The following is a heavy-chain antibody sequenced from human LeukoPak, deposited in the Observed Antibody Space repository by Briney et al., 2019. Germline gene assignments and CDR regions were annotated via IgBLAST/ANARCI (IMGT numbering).Heavy chain of an antibody. D-gene: IGHD5-24*01. CDR2: IMPMFGKA. J-gene: IGHJ5*02. CDR1: GGTFSSYD. Sequence: GASVKVSCKASGGTFSSYDISWVRQAPGQGLEWMGGIMPMFGKANYAQKFQGRVTMTRNTSISTAYMELSSLRSEDTAVYYCAREVYGWLQLMSWFDPWGQGTLVTVSS. CDR3: AREVYGWLQLMSWFDP. V-gene: IGHV1-69*05.